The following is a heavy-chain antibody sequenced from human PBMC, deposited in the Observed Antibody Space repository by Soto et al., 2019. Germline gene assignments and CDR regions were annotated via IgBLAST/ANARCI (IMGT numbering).Heavy chain of an antibody. CDR2: IHHSGST. CDR3: ARRKLEMMYVGWFDP. V-gene: IGHV4-4*02. CDR1: GDSISSRNW. D-gene: IGHD2-8*01. Sequence: QVQLQESGPGLVKPSETLSLTCAVSGDSISSRNWWSWVRQTPGKGLEYIGEIHHSGSTNYNPALKRRVTMSVDKSLNQFSLNLDSVTAADTAIYYCARRKLEMMYVGWFDPWGQGTLVTVSS. J-gene: IGHJ5*02.